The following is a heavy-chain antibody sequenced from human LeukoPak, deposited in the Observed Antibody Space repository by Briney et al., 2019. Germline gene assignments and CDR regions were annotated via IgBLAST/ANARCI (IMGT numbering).Heavy chain of an antibody. CDR2: IRSKANSYAT. J-gene: IGHJ4*02. CDR1: GFTFSGSA. V-gene: IGHV3-73*01. Sequence: GGSLKLSCAASGFTFSGSAMHWVRQASGKGLEWVGRIRSKANSYATAYAASVKGRFTISRDDSKNTAYLQMNSLKTEDTAVYYCTRPHHYYDSSGSDYWGQGTQVTVSS. CDR3: TRPHHYYDSSGSDY. D-gene: IGHD3-22*01.